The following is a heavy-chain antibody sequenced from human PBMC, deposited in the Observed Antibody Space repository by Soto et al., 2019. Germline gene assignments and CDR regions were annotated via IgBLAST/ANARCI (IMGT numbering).Heavy chain of an antibody. CDR3: ARGSPPTFDY. CDR2: INAGNGNT. J-gene: IGHJ4*02. Sequence: GASVKVSCKASGYTFSNYAIHWVRQAPGQRLEWMGWINAGNGNTKSSQKFQGRVTITRDTSASTAYMELSSLRSEDTAVYCCARGSPPTFDYWGQGTLVTVSS. D-gene: IGHD1-26*01. V-gene: IGHV1-3*01. CDR1: GYTFSNYA.